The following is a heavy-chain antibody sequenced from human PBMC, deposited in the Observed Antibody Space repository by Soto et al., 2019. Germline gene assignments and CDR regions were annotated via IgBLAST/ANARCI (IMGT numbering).Heavy chain of an antibody. V-gene: IGHV4-59*01. CDR1: GGSISSYY. D-gene: IGHD3-9*01. Sequence: SETLSLTCTVSGGSISSYYWSWIRQPPGKGLEWIGYIYYSGSTNYNPSLKSRVTISVDTSKNQFSLKLSSVTAADTAVYYRARGALDLYFDYWGQGTLVTVSS. CDR3: ARGALDLYFDY. J-gene: IGHJ4*02. CDR2: IYYSGST.